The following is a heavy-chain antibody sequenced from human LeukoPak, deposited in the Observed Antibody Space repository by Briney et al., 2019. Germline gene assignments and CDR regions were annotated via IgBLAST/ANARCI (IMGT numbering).Heavy chain of an antibody. D-gene: IGHD3-3*01. Sequence: GGSLRLSCAASGFMFSSYWMSWVRQAPGKGLEWVANIEQDGSEKYYVDSVKGRFTFSRDNAKNSLYLQMNSLRAEDTAVYYCARALTIFGVVAYFDYWGQGTLVTVSS. J-gene: IGHJ4*02. CDR2: IEQDGSEK. CDR1: GFMFSSYW. CDR3: ARALTIFGVVAYFDY. V-gene: IGHV3-7*05.